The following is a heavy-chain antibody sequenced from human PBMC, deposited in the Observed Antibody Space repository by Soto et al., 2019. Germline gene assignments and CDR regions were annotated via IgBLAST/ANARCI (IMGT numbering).Heavy chain of an antibody. CDR1: GFTFTTYA. CDR3: AKDLHPRVYSYELDS. Sequence: EVQLLESGGGLVQPGGSLRLSCVASGFTFTTYAMNWVRQPPGQGLEGVSSIINSAGSKYNADSVKGRLTISRDNSKNTIYLQMNSLRADDTALYYCAKDLHPRVYSYELDSWGLGTLVT. CDR2: IINSAGSK. D-gene: IGHD5-18*01. V-gene: IGHV3-23*01. J-gene: IGHJ4*02.